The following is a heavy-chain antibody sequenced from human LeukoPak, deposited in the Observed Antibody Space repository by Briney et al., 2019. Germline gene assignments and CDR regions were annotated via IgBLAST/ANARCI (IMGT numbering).Heavy chain of an antibody. CDR2: IWYDGSNK. D-gene: IGHD3-10*01. Sequence: GGSLRLSCTASGFTFSSYAMHWVRQAPGKGLEWVAVIWYDGSNKYYADSVKGRFTISRDNSKNTLYLQMNSLRAEDTAVYYCAREGSGSYYSGAFDIWGQGTMVTVSS. J-gene: IGHJ3*02. V-gene: IGHV3-33*08. CDR3: AREGSGSYYSGAFDI. CDR1: GFTFSSYA.